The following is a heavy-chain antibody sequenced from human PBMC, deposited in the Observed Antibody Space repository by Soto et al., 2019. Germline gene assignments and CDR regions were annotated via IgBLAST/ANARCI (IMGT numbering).Heavy chain of an antibody. CDR1: GYTFTSYA. Sequence: ASVKVSCKASGYTFTSYAMHWVRQAPGQRLEWMGWINAGNGNTKYSQKFQGRVTITRDTSASTAYMELSSLRSEDTAVYYCARAGYCTNGVCYRNWFDPWGQGTLVTVSS. J-gene: IGHJ5*02. CDR2: INAGNGNT. V-gene: IGHV1-3*01. CDR3: ARAGYCTNGVCYRNWFDP. D-gene: IGHD2-8*01.